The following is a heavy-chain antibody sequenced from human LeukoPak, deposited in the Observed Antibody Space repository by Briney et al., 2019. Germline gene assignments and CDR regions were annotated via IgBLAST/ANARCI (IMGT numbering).Heavy chain of an antibody. CDR1: GYTFSDYY. CDR3: SRGGLHHGFDY. CDR2: IDPKNGGT. Sequence: ASVKVSCKASGYTFSDYYIHWVRQAPGQGLEWMGWIDPKNGGTNYAQKFRGRVTMTRDTSFTTVYMDLSRLISGDTAVYYCSRGGLHHGFDYWGQGTLVTVSS. D-gene: IGHD1-14*01. J-gene: IGHJ4*02. V-gene: IGHV1-2*02.